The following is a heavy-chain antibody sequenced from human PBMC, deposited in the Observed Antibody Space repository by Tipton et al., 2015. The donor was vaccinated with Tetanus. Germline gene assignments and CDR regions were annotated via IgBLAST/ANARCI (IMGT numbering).Heavy chain of an antibody. CDR1: GGSISSDAHY. Sequence: TLSLTCTVSGGSISSDAHYWSWIRQAPGKGLEWLGYISHSGTTNYNPSLMSRVTISLDKSKNHFSLELSSVTAADTAVYFCARLFNWGSGYFFFDLWGRGTLVTVSS. J-gene: IGHJ2*01. CDR2: ISHSGTT. V-gene: IGHV4-30-4*01. CDR3: ARLFNWGSGYFFFDL. D-gene: IGHD7-27*01.